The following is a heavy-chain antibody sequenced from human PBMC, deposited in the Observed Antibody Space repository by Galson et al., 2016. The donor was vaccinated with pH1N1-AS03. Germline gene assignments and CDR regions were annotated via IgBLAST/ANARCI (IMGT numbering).Heavy chain of an antibody. D-gene: IGHD2-15*01. CDR2: ISPQNGNT. J-gene: IGHJ5*02. CDR3: ARAAPFDP. V-gene: IGHV1-18*04. Sequence: SVKVSCKASGYTFSNFGMSWVRQAPGQGLEWMGWISPQNGNTQYAQRLEGRVTMTTDTSTSTAYMELWSLTYDDKAVYYCARAAPFDPWGQGTLVIVSS. CDR1: GYTFSNFG.